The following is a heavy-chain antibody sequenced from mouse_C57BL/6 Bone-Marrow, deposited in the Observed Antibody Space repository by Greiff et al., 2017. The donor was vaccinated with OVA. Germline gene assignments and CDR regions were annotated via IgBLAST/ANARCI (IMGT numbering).Heavy chain of an antibody. CDR2: IDPETGGT. CDR1: GYTFTDYE. J-gene: IGHJ4*01. V-gene: IGHV1-15*01. CDR3: TRRSYDGYYGNAMDY. Sequence: QVQLQQSGAELVRPGASVTLSCKASGYTFTDYEMHWVKQTPVHGLEWIGAIDPETGGTAYNQKFKGKAILTADKSSSTAYMELRSLTSEDSAVYYCTRRSYDGYYGNAMDYWGQGTSVTVSS. D-gene: IGHD2-3*01.